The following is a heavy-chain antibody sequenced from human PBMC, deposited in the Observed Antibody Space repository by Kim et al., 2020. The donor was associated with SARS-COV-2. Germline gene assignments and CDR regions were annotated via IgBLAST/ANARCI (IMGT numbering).Heavy chain of an antibody. J-gene: IGHJ3*02. V-gene: IGHV4-4*06. D-gene: IGHD3-22*01. Sequence: LKSRVTMSVDTSKNQFSLKLSSVTAADTAVYYCAREITYYYDSSGYAFDIWGQGTMVTVSS. CDR3: AREITYYYDSSGYAFDI.